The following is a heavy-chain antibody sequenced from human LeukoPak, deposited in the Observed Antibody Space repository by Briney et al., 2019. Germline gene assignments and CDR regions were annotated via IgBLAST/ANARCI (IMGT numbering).Heavy chain of an antibody. D-gene: IGHD2-15*01. Sequence: ASVKVSCKASGYTFTSYYMHWVRQAPGQGLEWMGIINPSGGSTSYAQKFQGRVTMTRDMSTSTVYMELSSLRSGDTAVYYCARASGPGPYCSGGSCRSRGDDYFDYWGQGTLVTVSS. CDR1: GYTFTSYY. CDR3: ARASGPGPYCSGGSCRSRGDDYFDY. V-gene: IGHV1-46*01. CDR2: INPSGGST. J-gene: IGHJ4*02.